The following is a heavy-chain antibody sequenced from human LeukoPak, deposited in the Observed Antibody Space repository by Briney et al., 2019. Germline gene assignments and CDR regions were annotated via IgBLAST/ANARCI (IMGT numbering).Heavy chain of an antibody. D-gene: IGHD4-17*01. CDR1: GFTFSSYA. Sequence: GGSLRLSCAASGFTFSSYAMSWVRQAPGKGLECVSAISSSGSSTYYADSVKGRFTVSRDTSKNMLYLQMNSLRAEDTAVYYCARDDPAYGDFDGYWGQGTLVTVSS. CDR2: ISSSGSST. CDR3: ARDDPAYGDFDGY. V-gene: IGHV3-23*01. J-gene: IGHJ4*02.